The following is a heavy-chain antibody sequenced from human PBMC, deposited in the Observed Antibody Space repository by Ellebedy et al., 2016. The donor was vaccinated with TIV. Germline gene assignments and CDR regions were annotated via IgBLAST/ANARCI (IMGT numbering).Heavy chain of an antibody. D-gene: IGHD2-21*02. CDR2: IKQDGSEK. V-gene: IGHV3-7*01. CDR1: GFMFNNYW. Sequence: GGSLRLXXAASGFMFNNYWMSWVRQAPGKGLEWVATIKQDGSEKYYVASVTGRFTISRDNAKNSLYPQMNSLRAEDTAVYYCARALGGGHCYWGQGTLVTVSS. CDR3: ARALGGGHCY. J-gene: IGHJ4*02.